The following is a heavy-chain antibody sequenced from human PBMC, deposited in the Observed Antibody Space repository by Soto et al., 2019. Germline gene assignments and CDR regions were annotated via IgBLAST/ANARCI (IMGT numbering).Heavy chain of an antibody. CDR1: GGSIGSSSYY. D-gene: IGHD6-19*01. Sequence: SETLSLTCTVSGGSIGSSSYYWGWIRQPPGKGLEWIGSIYDRGSTYSNPSLKGRLTTSLDTSKNQFSLKLTSVTAADTAVYYCARHGYTSGRTFFDYWAQRTLVTVSS. CDR3: ARHGYTSGRTFFDY. J-gene: IGHJ4*02. CDR2: IYDRGST. V-gene: IGHV4-39*01.